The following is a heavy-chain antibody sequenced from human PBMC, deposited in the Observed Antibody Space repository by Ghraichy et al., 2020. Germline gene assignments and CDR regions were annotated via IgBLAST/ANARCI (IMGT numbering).Heavy chain of an antibody. CDR1: GFTFSSYS. CDR2: ISSSSSTI. Sequence: GGSLRLSCAASGFTFSSYSMNWVRQAPGKGLEWVSYISSSSSTIYYADSVKGRFTISRDNAKNSLYLQMNSLRDEDTAVYYCARGKTWIYSGYDQYYFDYWGQGTLVTVSS. D-gene: IGHD5-12*01. V-gene: IGHV3-48*02. J-gene: IGHJ4*02. CDR3: ARGKTWIYSGYDQYYFDY.